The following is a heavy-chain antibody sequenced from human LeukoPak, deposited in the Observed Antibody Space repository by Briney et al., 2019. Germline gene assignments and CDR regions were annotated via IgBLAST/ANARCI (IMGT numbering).Heavy chain of an antibody. CDR3: ARLVGAITPFDY. V-gene: IGHV4-59*12. CDR2: IYYSGST. D-gene: IGHD1-26*01. Sequence: PSETLSLTCTVSGGSISSYYWSWIRQPPGKGLEWIGYIYYSGSTNYNPSLKSRVTISVDTSKNQFSLKLSSVTAADTAVYYCARLVGAITPFDYWGQGTLVTVSS. J-gene: IGHJ4*02. CDR1: GGSISSYY.